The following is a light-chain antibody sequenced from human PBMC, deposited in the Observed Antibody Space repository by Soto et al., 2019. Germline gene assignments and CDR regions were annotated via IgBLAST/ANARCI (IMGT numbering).Light chain of an antibody. CDR1: QGISNY. CDR2: AAS. J-gene: IGKJ3*01. Sequence: DIQMTQSPSSLSASVGDRVTITCRASQGISNYLAWYQQKPVKVPKLLIYAASTLQSGVPSRFSGSGSGTDFTLTISSLQPEDVATYYCQKYKSAPPFTFGPGTKVDIK. V-gene: IGKV1-27*01. CDR3: QKYKSAPPFT.